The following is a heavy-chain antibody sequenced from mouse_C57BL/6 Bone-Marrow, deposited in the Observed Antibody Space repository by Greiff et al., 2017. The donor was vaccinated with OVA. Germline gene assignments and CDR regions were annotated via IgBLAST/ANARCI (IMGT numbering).Heavy chain of an antibody. J-gene: IGHJ2*01. CDR1: GFTFSDYY. D-gene: IGHD2-3*01. CDR2: INYDGSST. CDR3: ARSDGYYAFFDY. Sequence: EVKLVESEGGLVQPGSSMKLSCTASGFTFSDYYMAWVRQVPEKGLEWVANINYDGSSTYYLDYLKNRFIISRDNSKNILYLQLSSLKSEDTATYYCARSDGYYAFFDYWGQGTTLTVSS. V-gene: IGHV5-16*01.